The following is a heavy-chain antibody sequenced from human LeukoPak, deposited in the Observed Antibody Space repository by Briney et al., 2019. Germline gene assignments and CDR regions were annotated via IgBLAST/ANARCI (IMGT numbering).Heavy chain of an antibody. CDR3: AKAEQWLGYDY. V-gene: IGHV3-33*06. Sequence: GRSLRLSCAASGFTFSSYGMHWVRQAPGKGLEWVAVIWYDGSNKYYADSVKGRFTISRDNSKNTLYLQMNSLRAEDTAVYYCAKAEQWLGYDYWGQGTLVTVSS. D-gene: IGHD6-19*01. J-gene: IGHJ4*02. CDR1: GFTFSSYG. CDR2: IWYDGSNK.